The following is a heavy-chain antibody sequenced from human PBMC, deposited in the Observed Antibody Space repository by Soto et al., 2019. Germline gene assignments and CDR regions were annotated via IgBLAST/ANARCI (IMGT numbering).Heavy chain of an antibody. J-gene: IGHJ5*02. CDR3: ARDLGYSSILVVNWFDP. D-gene: IGHD6-13*01. V-gene: IGHV1-3*01. CDR1: GYTFTSYA. CDR2: INAGNGNT. Sequence: GASVKVSCKASGYTFTSYAMHWVRQAPGQRLEWMGWINAGNGNTKYSQKFQGRVTITRDTSASTAYMELSSLRSEDTAVYYRARDLGYSSILVVNWFDPWGQGTLVTVSS.